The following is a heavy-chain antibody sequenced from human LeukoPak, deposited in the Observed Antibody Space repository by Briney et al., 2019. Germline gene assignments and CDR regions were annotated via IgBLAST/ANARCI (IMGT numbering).Heavy chain of an antibody. CDR3: AKLAKYFYGSETYYFFEH. J-gene: IGHJ4*02. Sequence: GGSLRLSCAASGFTFSDYYMSWIRQAPGKGLEWVSYISSSGSTIYYADSVKGRFTISRDNAKNSLYLQMNSLRVEDTAVYYCAKLAKYFYGSETYYFFEHWGQGTPVTASS. CDR1: GFTFSDYY. D-gene: IGHD3-10*01. V-gene: IGHV3-11*04. CDR2: ISSSGSTI.